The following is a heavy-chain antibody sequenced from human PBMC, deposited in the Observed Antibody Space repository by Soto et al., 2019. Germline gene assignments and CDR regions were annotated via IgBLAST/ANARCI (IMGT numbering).Heavy chain of an antibody. D-gene: IGHD3-3*01. CDR3: ERDHHKRFFVLLTPDYRCYLFD. V-gene: IGHV1-69*01. CDR2: IIPIFGTA. Sequence: ASGKVSCKASGYTFTSYDTNWVRQAPGQGLEWMGGIIPIFGTANYAQKFQGRVTITADESTSTAYMQPSRLSSEHTAVYYRERDHHKRFFVLLTPDYRCYLFD. J-gene: IGHJ5*01. CDR1: GYTFTSYD.